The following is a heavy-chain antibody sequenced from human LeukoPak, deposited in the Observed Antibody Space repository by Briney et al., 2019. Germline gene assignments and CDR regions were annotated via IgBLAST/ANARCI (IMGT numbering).Heavy chain of an antibody. CDR3: ARRDSRWLSGLDY. J-gene: IGHJ4*02. Sequence: EASVKVSCKASGYTFTSYGISWVRQAPGQGLEWMGWISAYNGNTNYAQKLQGRVTMTTDTSTSTPYMELRSLRSDDTAVYYCARRDSRWLSGLDYWGQGTLVTVSS. V-gene: IGHV1-18*01. CDR2: ISAYNGNT. D-gene: IGHD5-24*01. CDR1: GYTFTSYG.